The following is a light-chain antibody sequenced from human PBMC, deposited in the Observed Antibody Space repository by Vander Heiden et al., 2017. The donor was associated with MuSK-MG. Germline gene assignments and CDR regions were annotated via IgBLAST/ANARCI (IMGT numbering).Light chain of an antibody. J-gene: IGKJ1*01. V-gene: IGKV3-20*01. Sequence: IVLTQSPGTLSLSPGERATLSCRASPSVSSSYLAWYQQKPGQAPRLLIYGASSRATGIPDRFSGRGSGTDFTLTISRLEPEDFAVYYCQQDGSSHVTFGQGTKVEIK. CDR3: QQDGSSHVT. CDR2: GAS. CDR1: PSVSSSY.